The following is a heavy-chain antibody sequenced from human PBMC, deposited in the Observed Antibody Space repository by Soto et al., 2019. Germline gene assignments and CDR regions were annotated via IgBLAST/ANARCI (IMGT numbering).Heavy chain of an antibody. CDR1: GYIFTSYG. J-gene: IGHJ4*02. D-gene: IGHD3-3*01. CDR2: SSAHNGDT. CDR3: ARIRNGYDFWSGYRSGDDY. V-gene: IGHV1-18*01. Sequence: ASVKVSCKASGYIFTSYGISWVRQAPGQGLEWMGWSSAHNGDTKYAQMFQGRVTMTTDTSTSTAHMELRSLRSEDTAVYYCARIRNGYDFWSGYRSGDDYWGQGTLVTVSS.